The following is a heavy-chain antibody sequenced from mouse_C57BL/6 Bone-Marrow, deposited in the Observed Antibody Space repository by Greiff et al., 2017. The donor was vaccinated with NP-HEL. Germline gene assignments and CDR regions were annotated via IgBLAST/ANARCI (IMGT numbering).Heavy chain of an antibody. J-gene: IGHJ1*03. CDR2: IDPEDGET. D-gene: IGHD1-1*01. Sequence: EVQLQESGAELVKPGASVKLSCTASGFNIKDYYMHWVKQRTEQGLEWIGRIDPEDGETKYAPKFQGKATITADTSSNTAYLQLSSLTSEDTAVYYCARWIQFITTVWYFDVWGTGTTVTVSS. CDR3: ARWIQFITTVWYFDV. V-gene: IGHV14-2*01. CDR1: GFNIKDYY.